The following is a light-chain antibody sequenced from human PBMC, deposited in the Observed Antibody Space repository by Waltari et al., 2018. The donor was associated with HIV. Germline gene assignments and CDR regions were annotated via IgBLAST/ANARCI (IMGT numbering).Light chain of an antibody. J-gene: IGLJ3*02. V-gene: IGLV1-44*01. CDR2: SNY. CDR3: AAWDGNGHWV. Sequence: QSVLTQPPSASGAPGQRVTIPSSGSSSTIGSHTVSWYQKVPGTAPKFLIYSNYQRPSGVPDRFSGSKSGTSASLAISGLQSEDEADYYCAAWDGNGHWVFGGGTKLTVL. CDR1: SSTIGSHT.